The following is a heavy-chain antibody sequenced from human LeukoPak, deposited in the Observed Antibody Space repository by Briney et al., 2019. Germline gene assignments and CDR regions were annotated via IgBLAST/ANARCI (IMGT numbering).Heavy chain of an antibody. D-gene: IGHD3-10*01. CDR2: ISSSSSTI. V-gene: IGHV3-48*02. Sequence: PGGSLRLSCAASGFTFSSYSMNWVRQAPGKGLEWVSYISSSSSTIYYADSVKGRFTISRDNAKNSLYLQMNSLRDEDTAVYYCARDRSAHYYGSGSYQHWGKGTLVTVSS. CDR3: ARDRSAHYYGSGSYQH. CDR1: GFTFSSYS. J-gene: IGHJ1*01.